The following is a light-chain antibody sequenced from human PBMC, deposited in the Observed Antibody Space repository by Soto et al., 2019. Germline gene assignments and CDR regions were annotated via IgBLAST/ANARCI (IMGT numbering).Light chain of an antibody. J-gene: IGLJ2*01. Sequence: QLVLTQSPSASASLGASVKLPCTLSSGHSSYAIAWPQQQPEKGPRYLMKLNSDGSHSKGDGIPDRFSGSSSGAERFLTISSLQSEDEADYYCQTWGTGIQVFGGGTKRTVL. CDR3: QTWGTGIQV. V-gene: IGLV4-69*01. CDR1: SGHSSYA. CDR2: LNSDGSH.